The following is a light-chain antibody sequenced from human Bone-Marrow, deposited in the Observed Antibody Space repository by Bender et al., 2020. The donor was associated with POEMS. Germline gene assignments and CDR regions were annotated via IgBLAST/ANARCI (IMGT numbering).Light chain of an antibody. CDR1: SSDVGAYNL. CDR2: DVS. CDR3: VAWDASLNGWV. J-gene: IGLJ3*02. Sequence: QSALTQPASVSGSPGQSITISCTGASSDVGAYNLVSWYQHHPGKAPKLMIYDVSERPSGVPDRFSGSKSGTSASLAITGLQYDDEAIYFCVAWDASLNGWVFGGGTKLTVL. V-gene: IGLV2-14*02.